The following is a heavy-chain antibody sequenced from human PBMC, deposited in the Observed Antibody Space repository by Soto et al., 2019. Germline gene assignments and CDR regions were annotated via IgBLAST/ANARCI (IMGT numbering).Heavy chain of an antibody. CDR1: GLSVSSNY. D-gene: IGHD6-13*01. J-gene: IGHJ4*02. CDR3: AKDIAAAGDFDY. CDR2: IHSGITT. Sequence: GGSLRLSCAASGLSVSSNYMSWVRQAPGKGLEWVSSIHSGITTYYADSVKGRFTISRDNSKNTLYLQMNSLRAEDTAVYYCAKDIAAAGDFDYWGQGTLVTVSS. V-gene: IGHV3-53*01.